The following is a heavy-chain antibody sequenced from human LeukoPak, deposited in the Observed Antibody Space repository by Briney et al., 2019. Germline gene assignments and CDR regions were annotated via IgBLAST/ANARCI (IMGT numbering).Heavy chain of an antibody. CDR2: IEQDGSEK. CDR3: AKDRGGYSYGSGQLDY. CDR1: GFTFSSYW. Sequence: GGSLRLSCAASGFTFSSYWMSWVRQAPGKGLEWVANIEQDGSEKYYVDSVKGRFTISRDNSKNTLYLQMNSLRAEDTAVYYCAKDRGGYSYGSGQLDYWGQGTLVTVSS. V-gene: IGHV3-7*01. J-gene: IGHJ4*02. D-gene: IGHD5-18*01.